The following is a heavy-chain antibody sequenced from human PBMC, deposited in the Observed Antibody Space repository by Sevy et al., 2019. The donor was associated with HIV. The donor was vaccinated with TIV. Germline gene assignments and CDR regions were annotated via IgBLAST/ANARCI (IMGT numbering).Heavy chain of an antibody. CDR1: GYTFTSYG. CDR2: ISAYNGNT. V-gene: IGHV1-18*01. J-gene: IGHJ4*02. Sequence: ATVEVSCKASGYTFTSYGISWVRQAPGQGLEWMGWISAYNGNTNYAQKLQGRVTMTTDTSTSTAYMELRSLRSDDTAVYYCGTGECCYGLHYWGQGTLVTVSS. D-gene: IGHD2-2*01. CDR3: GTGECCYGLHY.